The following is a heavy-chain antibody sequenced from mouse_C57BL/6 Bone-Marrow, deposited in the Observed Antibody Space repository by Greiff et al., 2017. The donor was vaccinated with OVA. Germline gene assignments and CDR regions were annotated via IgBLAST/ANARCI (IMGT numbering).Heavy chain of an antibody. V-gene: IGHV1-66*01. CDR3: ARAGFAY. CDR2: IYPGSGNT. J-gene: IGHJ3*01. CDR1: GYSFTSYY. Sequence: QVQLKESGPELVKPGASVKISCKASGYSFTSYYIHWVKQRPGQGLEWIGWIYPGSGNTKYNEKFKGKATLTADTSSSTAYMQLSSLTSEDSAVYYCARAGFAYWGQGTLVTVSA.